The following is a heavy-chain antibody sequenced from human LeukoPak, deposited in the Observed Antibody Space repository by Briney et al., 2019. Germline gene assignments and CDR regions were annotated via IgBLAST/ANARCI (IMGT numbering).Heavy chain of an antibody. Sequence: GGSLRLSCAASGFTFDDYAMHWVRQAPGKGLEWVSGISWNSGSIGYADSVKGRFTISRDSAKNSLYLQMNSLRAEDTAVYYCARAYRKYYDFWSGYYPPMYDYWGQGTLVTVSS. J-gene: IGHJ4*02. V-gene: IGHV3-9*01. D-gene: IGHD3-3*01. CDR3: ARAYRKYYDFWSGYYPPMYDY. CDR2: ISWNSGSI. CDR1: GFTFDDYA.